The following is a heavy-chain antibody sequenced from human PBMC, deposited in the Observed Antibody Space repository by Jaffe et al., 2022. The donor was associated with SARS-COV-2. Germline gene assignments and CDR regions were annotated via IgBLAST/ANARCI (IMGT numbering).Heavy chain of an antibody. Sequence: QVQLQQWGAGLLKPSETLSLTCSVYGGSFSGYYWSWIRQPPGKGLEWIGEINHRGSTNYSPSLKSRVTISVDTSKNQFSLRLSSVTAADTAVYYCARGGYWRFDSWGQGTPVTVAT. CDR3: ARGGYWRFDS. D-gene: IGHD6-13*01. V-gene: IGHV4-34*01. CDR1: GGSFSGYY. CDR2: INHRGST. J-gene: IGHJ4*02.